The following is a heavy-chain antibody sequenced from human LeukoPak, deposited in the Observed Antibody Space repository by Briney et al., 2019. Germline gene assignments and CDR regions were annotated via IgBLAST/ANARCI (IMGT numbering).Heavy chain of an antibody. V-gene: IGHV4-61*02. D-gene: IGHD3-3*01. Sequence: PSQTLSLTCTVSGGSISSGSYYWSWIRQPAGKGLEWIGRIYTSGSTNYNPSLKSRVTMSVDTSKNQFSLKLSSVTAADTAVYYCARDTPNHITIFGVVINDAFDIWGQGTMVTVSS. CDR1: GGSISSGSYY. J-gene: IGHJ3*02. CDR3: ARDTPNHITIFGVVINDAFDI. CDR2: IYTSGST.